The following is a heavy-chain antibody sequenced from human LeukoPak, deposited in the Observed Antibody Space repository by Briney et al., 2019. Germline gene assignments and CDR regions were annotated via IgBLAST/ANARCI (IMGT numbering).Heavy chain of an antibody. V-gene: IGHV3-15*01. CDR1: GFTFSSYS. D-gene: IGHD4-17*01. CDR3: TTSENYGDYYFDY. Sequence: GGSLRLSCAASGFTFSSYSMNWVRQAPGKGLEWVGRIKSKTDGGTTDYAAPVKGRFTISRDDSKNTLYLQMNSLKTEDTAVYYCTTSENYGDYYFDYWGQGTLVTVSS. CDR2: IKSKTDGGTT. J-gene: IGHJ4*02.